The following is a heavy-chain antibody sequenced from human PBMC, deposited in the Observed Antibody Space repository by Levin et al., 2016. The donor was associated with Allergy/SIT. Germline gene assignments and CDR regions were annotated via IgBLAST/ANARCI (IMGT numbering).Heavy chain of an antibody. Sequence: PGKGLEWIGYIYYSGSTNYNPSLKSRVTISVDTSKNQFSLKLSSVTAADTAVYYCARGGSSGWYGNWFDPWGQGTLVTVSS. V-gene: IGHV4-59*13. D-gene: IGHD6-19*01. CDR2: IYYSGST. J-gene: IGHJ5*02. CDR3: ARGGSSGWYGNWFDP.